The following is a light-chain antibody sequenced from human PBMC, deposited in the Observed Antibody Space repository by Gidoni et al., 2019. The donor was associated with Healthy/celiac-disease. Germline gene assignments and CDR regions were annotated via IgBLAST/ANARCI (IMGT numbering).Light chain of an antibody. V-gene: IGKV1-33*01. J-gene: IGKJ1*01. Sequence: DIQMTQSPSSLSASVGDRVTITCQARQDISNYLNWYQQMPGKAPKLLIYDASNLETGVPSRFSGSGSGTDFTFTISSLQPEDIATYYCQQYDNPAWTFGQGTKVEIK. CDR2: DAS. CDR3: QQYDNPAWT. CDR1: QDISNY.